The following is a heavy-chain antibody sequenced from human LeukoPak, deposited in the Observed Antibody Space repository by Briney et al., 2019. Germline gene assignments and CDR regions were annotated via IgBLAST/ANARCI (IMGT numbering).Heavy chain of an antibody. CDR2: ISAYNGNT. CDR3: ARDGLGCSSTSCPFDY. J-gene: IGHJ4*02. CDR1: GYTFTSYG. D-gene: IGHD2-2*01. V-gene: IGHV1-18*01. Sequence: ASVKVSCKASGYTFTSYGISWVRQAPGQGLEWMGWISAYNGNTNYAQELQGRVTMTTDTSTSTAYMELRSLRSDDTAAYYCARDGLGCSSTSCPFDYWGQGTLVTVSS.